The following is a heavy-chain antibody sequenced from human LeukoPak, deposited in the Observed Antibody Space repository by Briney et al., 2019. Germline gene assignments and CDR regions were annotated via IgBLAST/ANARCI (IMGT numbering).Heavy chain of an antibody. J-gene: IGHJ4*02. D-gene: IGHD3-10*01. CDR1: GFTFSSYA. CDR2: ISYDGSNK. V-gene: IGHV3-30*04. CDR3: ARSREVYGSGSYTPFDY. Sequence: PGGSLRLSCAASGFTFSSYAMHWVRQAPGKGLEWVAVISYDGSNKYYADSVKGRFTISRDNSKNTLYLQMNSLRAEDTAVYYCARSREVYGSGSYTPFDYWGQGTLVTVSS.